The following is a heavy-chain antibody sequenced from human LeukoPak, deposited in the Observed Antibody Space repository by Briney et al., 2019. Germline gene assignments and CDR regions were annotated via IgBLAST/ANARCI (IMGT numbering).Heavy chain of an antibody. CDR1: GFTFSSYG. Sequence: GRSLRLSRAASGFTFSSYGMHWVRQAPGKGLEWVAVISYDGSNKYYADSVKGRFTISRDNAKNTLYLQMNSLRAEDTAVYYCARDAVDTANAVWGQGTTVTVSS. D-gene: IGHD5-18*01. V-gene: IGHV3-30*03. CDR2: ISYDGSNK. CDR3: ARDAVDTANAV. J-gene: IGHJ6*02.